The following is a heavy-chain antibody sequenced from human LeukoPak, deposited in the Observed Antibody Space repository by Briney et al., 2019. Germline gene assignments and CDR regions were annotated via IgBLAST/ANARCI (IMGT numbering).Heavy chain of an antibody. CDR1: GFTFSSYW. J-gene: IGHJ6*02. D-gene: IGHD4-17*01. CDR2: INHNGNVN. CDR3: ARESAVTMADYGMDV. Sequence: GGSLRLSCAASGFTFSSYWMNWGRQAPGKGLEWVASINHNGNVNYYVDSVKGRFTISRDNAKNSLYLQMNSLRVEDTAVYYCARESAVTMADYGMDVWGQGTTVTVSS. V-gene: IGHV3-7*01.